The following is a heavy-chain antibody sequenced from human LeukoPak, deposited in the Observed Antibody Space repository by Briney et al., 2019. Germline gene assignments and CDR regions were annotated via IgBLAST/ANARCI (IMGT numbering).Heavy chain of an antibody. J-gene: IGHJ4*02. CDR2: IYYSGST. V-gene: IGHV4-39*07. Sequence: SETLCLTCTVSGGSISSSSYYWGWIRQPPGKGREWFGSIYYSGSTYYNPSLKSRVTISVDTSKNQFSLKLSSVTAADTGVYYCASKGGWSTDYWGQGTLVTVSS. D-gene: IGHD6-19*01. CDR1: GGSISSSSYY. CDR3: ASKGGWSTDY.